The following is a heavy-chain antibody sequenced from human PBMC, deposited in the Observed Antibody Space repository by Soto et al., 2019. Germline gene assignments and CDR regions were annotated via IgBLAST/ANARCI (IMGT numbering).Heavy chain of an antibody. CDR2: IIPIFGTA. Sequence: SVKVSCKASGGTFSSYAISWVRQAPGQGLEWMGGIIPIFGTANYAQKFQGRVTITEDESTSTAYMELSSLRSADTAVYYCARGNVRRITIFRVAARYYYYGMDVWGQGTTVTVSS. J-gene: IGHJ6*02. D-gene: IGHD3-3*01. CDR3: ARGNVRRITIFRVAARYYYYGMDV. V-gene: IGHV1-69*13. CDR1: GGTFSSYA.